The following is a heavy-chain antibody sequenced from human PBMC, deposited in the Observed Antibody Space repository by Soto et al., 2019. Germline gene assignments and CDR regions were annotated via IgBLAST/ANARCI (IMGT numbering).Heavy chain of an antibody. CDR3: ARGYNWRSDY. Sequence: GGSLRLSCAASGFTFSDYYMNWIRQAPGKGLEWVSYISSGGSTIYYADSVKGRFTISRDNAKNSLYLQMNSLRAEDTAVYYCARGYNWRSDYWGRGTLVTVSS. D-gene: IGHD1-20*01. CDR1: GFTFSDYY. CDR2: ISSGGSTI. V-gene: IGHV3-11*01. J-gene: IGHJ4*02.